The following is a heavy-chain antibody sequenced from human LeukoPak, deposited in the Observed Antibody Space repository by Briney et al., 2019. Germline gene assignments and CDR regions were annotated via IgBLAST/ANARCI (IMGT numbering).Heavy chain of an antibody. CDR3: ARGEPGIAVARYYYYGMDV. CDR2: ISAYNGNT. J-gene: IGHJ6*02. Sequence: ASAKVSCKASGGTFSSYAISWVRQAPGQGLEWMGWISAYNGNTNYAQKLQGRVTMTTDTSTSTAYMELRSLRSDDTAVYYCARGEPGIAVARYYYYGMDVWGQGTTVTVSS. CDR1: GGTFSSYA. V-gene: IGHV1-18*01. D-gene: IGHD6-19*01.